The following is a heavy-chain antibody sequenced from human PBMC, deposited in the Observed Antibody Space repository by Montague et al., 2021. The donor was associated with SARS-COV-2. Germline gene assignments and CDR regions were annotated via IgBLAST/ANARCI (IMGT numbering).Heavy chain of an antibody. CDR1: GGSFSGYY. CDR3: ARSQDCSTTSCHFDY. D-gene: IGHD2-2*01. CDR2: INHSGST. V-gene: IGHV4-34*01. J-gene: IGHJ4*02. Sequence: SETLSLACAVYGGSFSGYYLNWIRQPPGKGLEWIGEINHSGSTNXNPSLKSRVTISVDTSKNQFSLKLSSVTAADTAVYYCARSQDCSTTSCHFDYWGQGTLVTVSS.